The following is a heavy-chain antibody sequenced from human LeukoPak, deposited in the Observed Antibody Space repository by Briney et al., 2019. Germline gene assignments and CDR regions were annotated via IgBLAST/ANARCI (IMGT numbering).Heavy chain of an antibody. Sequence: GGSLRLSCAASGFTVSSNYMSWVRQAPGKGLEWVSVIYSGGSTYYADSVKGRFTISRDNSKNTLYLQMNSLRAEDTAVYYCALSREYYYDSSGYLHFDYWGQGTLVTVSS. V-gene: IGHV3-66*01. CDR2: IYSGGST. CDR1: GFTVSSNY. D-gene: IGHD3-22*01. CDR3: ALSREYYYDSSGYLHFDY. J-gene: IGHJ4*02.